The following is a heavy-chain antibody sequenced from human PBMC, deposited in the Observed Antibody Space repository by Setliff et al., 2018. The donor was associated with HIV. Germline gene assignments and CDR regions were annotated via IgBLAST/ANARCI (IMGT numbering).Heavy chain of an antibody. CDR1: GVSISGSSYF. D-gene: IGHD3-9*01. CDR2: IYFSGST. Sequence: NPSETLSLTCAVSGVSISGSSYFWGWIRRPPGTGLDWIGSIYFSGSTYYNPSLGSRVTISMDTSKNQFSLKLTSVTAADTAVYYCARHPRHYNILTGYRYYYMDVWGKGTTVT. V-gene: IGHV4-39*01. CDR3: ARHPRHYNILTGYRYYYMDV. J-gene: IGHJ6*03.